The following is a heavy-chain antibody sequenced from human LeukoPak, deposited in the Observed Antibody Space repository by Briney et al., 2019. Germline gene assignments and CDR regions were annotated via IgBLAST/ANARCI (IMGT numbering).Heavy chain of an antibody. V-gene: IGHV3-7*01. Sequence: GGSLRLSCAASGFTFSSYSMNWVRQAPPQGLERVANIKKDGSEKNYVDSVKGRFTISRDNAKNSLELQMNSLRDEDTAVYYCARAGGYASSWAYWGQGTLVTVSS. J-gene: IGHJ4*02. CDR1: GFTFSSYS. D-gene: IGHD5-12*01. CDR2: IKKDGSEK. CDR3: ARAGGYASSWAY.